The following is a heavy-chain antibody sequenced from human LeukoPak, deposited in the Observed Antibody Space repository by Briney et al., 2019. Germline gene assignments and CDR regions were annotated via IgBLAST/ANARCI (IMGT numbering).Heavy chain of an antibody. J-gene: IGHJ6*03. CDR3: ARAGYCSGGSCYPYYYCYYMDV. CDR2: NSGHNEDT. CDR1: GYTFTSYA. V-gene: IGHV1-18*01. D-gene: IGHD2-15*01. Sequence: ASVKVSCKASGYTFTSYAISWVRQAPGQGLEWMGWNSGHNEDTNYAQRLQGRVTMTTDTSTRTAYMELRSLSSDDTAVYYCARAGYCSGGSCYPYYYCYYMDVWGKGTTVTVSS.